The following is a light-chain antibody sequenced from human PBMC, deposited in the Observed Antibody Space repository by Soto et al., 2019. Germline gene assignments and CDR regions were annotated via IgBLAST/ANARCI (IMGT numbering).Light chain of an antibody. CDR3: QHRINWPLT. CDR1: QSISSH. Sequence: EIFLTQSPATLSLSPGERSTLSCRARQSISSHLAWYKQKPGQAPRLLIYGASHRATGIPARFSGSGSGATFTLPISSLEPEDFAVYYCQHRINWPLTFGGGTKVEIK. J-gene: IGKJ4*01. CDR2: GAS. V-gene: IGKV3-11*01.